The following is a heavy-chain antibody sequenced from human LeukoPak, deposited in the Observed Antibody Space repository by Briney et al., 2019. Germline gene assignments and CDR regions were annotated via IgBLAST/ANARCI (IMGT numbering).Heavy chain of an antibody. CDR1: GGTFSSYA. J-gene: IGHJ3*02. CDR2: IIPILGIA. V-gene: IGHV1-69*04. CDR3: ARGPASSNYYDFWSGYYAGAFDI. D-gene: IGHD3-3*01. Sequence: ASVKVSCKASGGTFSSYAISWVRQAPGQGLEWMGRIIPILGIANYAQKFQGRVTITADKSTSTAYMELSSLRSEDTAVYYCARGPASSNYYDFWSGYYAGAFDIWGQGTMVTVSS.